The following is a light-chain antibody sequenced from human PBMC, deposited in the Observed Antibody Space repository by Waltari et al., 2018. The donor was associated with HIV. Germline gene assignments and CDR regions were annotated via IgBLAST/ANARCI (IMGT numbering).Light chain of an antibody. Sequence: SYDLTPPLPLSVALAQTAPFPRGDDKFGSKSVRWNQQRPGQAPVVVIDKERSRPSGVPERVSAANSGNTATLFMSGVQVGGEAVCCCQVWDGSTGVFGGGTKLTVL. CDR1: KFGSKS. J-gene: IGLJ3*02. CDR3: QVWDGSTGV. V-gene: IGLV3-9*01. CDR2: KER.